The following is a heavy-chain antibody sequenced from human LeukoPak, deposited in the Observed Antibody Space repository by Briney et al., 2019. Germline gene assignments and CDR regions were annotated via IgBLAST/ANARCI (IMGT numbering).Heavy chain of an antibody. J-gene: IGHJ6*02. CDR2: ICGSVGTT. CDR1: GFSFSVYA. CDR3: ATSGWDTIDYFYGMDV. V-gene: IGHV3-23*01. D-gene: IGHD6-19*01. Sequence: GGSLRLSCAASGFSFSVYAMSWVRQAPGKGLEWVSSICGSVGTTYYADSVKGRFTISRDNSKNSLFLQMNSLRAEDTAVYYCATSGWDTIDYFYGMDVWGHGTTVTVSS.